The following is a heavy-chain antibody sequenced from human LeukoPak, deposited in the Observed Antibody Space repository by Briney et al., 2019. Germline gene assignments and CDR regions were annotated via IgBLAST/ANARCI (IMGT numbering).Heavy chain of an antibody. Sequence: GRSLRLSCAASGFTFNRYGMHWVRQAPGKGLEWVAVISFDGKVSYYADSVKGRFTISRDNSKNSLYLQMNSLRAEDTAVYYCARPAVVTGVDAFDIWGQGTMVTVSS. CDR3: ARPAVVTGVDAFDI. J-gene: IGHJ3*02. CDR1: GFTFNRYG. V-gene: IGHV3-30*03. D-gene: IGHD4-23*01. CDR2: ISFDGKVS.